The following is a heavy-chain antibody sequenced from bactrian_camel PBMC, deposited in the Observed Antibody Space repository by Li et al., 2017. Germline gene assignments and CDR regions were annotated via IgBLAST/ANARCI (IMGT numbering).Heavy chain of an antibody. CDR2: LGERGSKR. J-gene: IGHJ4*01. V-gene: IGHV3S59*01. CDR1: NKFIDRGFT. Sequence: DVQLVESGGGSVQAGGSLRLSCSPANKFIDRGFTMAWFRKAPGKEREGAAALGERGSKRNYADSVKGRFTISRDNAENALILEMNNLRPEDTAMYYCAVGQIAGDPLDAANFRYWGRGTQVTVS. D-gene: IGHD1*01. CDR3: AVGQIAGDPLDAANFRY.